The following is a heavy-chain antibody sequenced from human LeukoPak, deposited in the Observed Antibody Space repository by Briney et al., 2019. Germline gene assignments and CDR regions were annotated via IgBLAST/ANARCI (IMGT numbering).Heavy chain of an antibody. CDR1: GYTFTSNY. J-gene: IGHJ4*02. Sequence: ASVKVSCKAFGYTFTSNYMHWVRQAPGQGPEWMGVISPSGGSTTYAQKFQGRVTLTRDMSTSTDYLELSSLRSEDTAVYYCAKDLSYSTDWPYFDSWGQGTLVTVSS. D-gene: IGHD6-19*01. CDR2: ISPSGGST. CDR3: AKDLSYSTDWPYFDS. V-gene: IGHV1-46*01.